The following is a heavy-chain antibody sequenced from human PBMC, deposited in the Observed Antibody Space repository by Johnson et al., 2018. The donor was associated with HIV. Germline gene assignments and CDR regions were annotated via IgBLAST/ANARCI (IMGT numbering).Heavy chain of an antibody. CDR1: GFTFSTYG. Sequence: EKLVESGGGVVQPGRSLRLSCAASGFTFSTYGMRWVRQAPGKGLEVVAVTSYDGGNKYYADSVKGRFTITRDTAKNSLYLQMNSLRAEDTALYYWAKSTQASIVRESGPYGAFDIWGLGTMVTVSS. J-gene: IGHJ3*02. CDR2: TSYDGGNK. V-gene: IGHV3-30-3*02. CDR3: AKSTQASIVRESGPYGAFDI. D-gene: IGHD3-10*01.